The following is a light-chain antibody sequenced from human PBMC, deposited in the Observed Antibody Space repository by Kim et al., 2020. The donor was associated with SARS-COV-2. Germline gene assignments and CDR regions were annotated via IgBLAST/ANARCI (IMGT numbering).Light chain of an antibody. J-gene: IGLJ2*01. CDR1: SSDVGGYNY. Sequence: QSALTQPASVSGSPGQSITMSCTGTSSDVGGYNYVSWYQQHPGKAPKLMIYDVSKRPSGVPDRFSGSKSGNTASLTVSGLQAEDETDYYCSSYAGSNNLIFGGGTQLTVL. CDR2: DVS. V-gene: IGLV2-8*01. CDR3: SSYAGSNNLI.